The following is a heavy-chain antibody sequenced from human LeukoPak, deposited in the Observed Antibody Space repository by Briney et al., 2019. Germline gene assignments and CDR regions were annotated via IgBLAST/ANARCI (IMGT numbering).Heavy chain of an antibody. Sequence: ASVKVSCKASGYTFTSYGIRWVRQAPGQGLEWMGWISAYNGNTNYAQKLQGRVTMTTDTSTSTAYMQLRSLTSDDTAVYYCARDSASSSSWYSNLYYYYYGMDVWGQGTTVTVSS. CDR2: ISAYNGNT. V-gene: IGHV1-18*01. D-gene: IGHD6-13*01. CDR3: ARDSASSSSWYSNLYYYYYGMDV. J-gene: IGHJ6*02. CDR1: GYTFTSYG.